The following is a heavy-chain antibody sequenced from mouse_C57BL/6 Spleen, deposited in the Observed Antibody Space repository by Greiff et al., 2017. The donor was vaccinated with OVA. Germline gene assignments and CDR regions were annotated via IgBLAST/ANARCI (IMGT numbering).Heavy chain of an antibody. CDR3: ARDGGGVFDY. Sequence: VQLKQSGPELVKPGASVKISCKASGYTFTDYYMNWVKQSHGKSLEWIGDINPNNGGTSYNQKFKGKATLTVDKSSSTAYMELRSLTSEDSAVYYCARDGGGVFDYWGQGTTLTVSS. CDR1: GYTFTDYY. CDR2: INPNNGGT. J-gene: IGHJ2*01. D-gene: IGHD1-1*02. V-gene: IGHV1-26*01.